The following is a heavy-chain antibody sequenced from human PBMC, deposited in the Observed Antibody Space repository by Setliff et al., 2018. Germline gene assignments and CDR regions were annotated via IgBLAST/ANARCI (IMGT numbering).Heavy chain of an antibody. J-gene: IGHJ3*02. D-gene: IGHD3-22*01. CDR2: INPSSGRT. V-gene: IGHV1-46*01. CDR3: ARDVFPYHYEGAFDI. CDR1: GYTFTSHY. Sequence: ASVKVSCKASGYTFTSHYMHWVRQAPRLGLEWMGTINPSSGRTSYAQKFQGRVTMTRDTSTSTVYMDMSSLRSEDTAVHYCARDVFPYHYEGAFDIWGQGTMVTVSS.